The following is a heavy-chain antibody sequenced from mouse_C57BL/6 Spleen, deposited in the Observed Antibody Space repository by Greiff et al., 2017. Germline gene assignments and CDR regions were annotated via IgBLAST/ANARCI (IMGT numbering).Heavy chain of an antibody. CDR1: GYAFSSYW. J-gene: IGHJ2*01. CDR2: IYPGDGDT. CDR3: ANFMTAVEGDY. V-gene: IGHV1-80*01. Sequence: VQLQQSGAELVKPGASVKISCKASGYAFSSYWMNWVKQRPGKGLEWIGQIYPGDGDTNYNGKFKGKATLTADKSSSTAYMQLSSLPSEDSAVYFSANFMTAVEGDYWGQGTTLTVSS. D-gene: IGHD1-1*01.